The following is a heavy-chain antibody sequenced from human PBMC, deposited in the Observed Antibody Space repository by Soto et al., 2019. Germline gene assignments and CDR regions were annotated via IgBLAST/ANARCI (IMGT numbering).Heavy chain of an antibody. CDR2: IYYSGST. Sequence: SETLSLTCTVSGGSISSGGYYWSWIRQHPGKGLEWIGYIYYSGSTYYNPSLKSRVTISVDTSKNQFSLKLSSVTAADTAVYYCARVSPDYYGSGSYYFDYWGQGTLVTVSS. V-gene: IGHV4-31*03. CDR1: GGSISSGGYY. D-gene: IGHD3-10*01. J-gene: IGHJ4*02. CDR3: ARVSPDYYGSGSYYFDY.